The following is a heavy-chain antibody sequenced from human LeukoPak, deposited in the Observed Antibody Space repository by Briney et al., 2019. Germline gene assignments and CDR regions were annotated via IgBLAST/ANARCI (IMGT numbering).Heavy chain of an antibody. CDR1: GGSISSSNYY. D-gene: IGHD3-22*01. V-gene: IGHV4-39*01. J-gene: IGHJ3*02. CDR2: IYYSGST. CDR3: ASAYYYASSAFDI. Sequence: TSETLSLTCTVSGGSISSSNYYWGWIRQPPGKGLEWIGSIYYSGSTYYNPSLKSGVTISVDTSKNQFSLKLSSVTAADTAVYYCASAYYYASSAFDIWGQGTMVTVSS.